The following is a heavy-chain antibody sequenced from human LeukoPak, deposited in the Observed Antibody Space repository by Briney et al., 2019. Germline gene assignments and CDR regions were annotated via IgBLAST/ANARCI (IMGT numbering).Heavy chain of an antibody. Sequence: PSETLSLTCAVYGGSFSGYYWSWIRQPPGKGLEWIGEINHSGSTNYNPSLKSRVTISVDTSKNQFSLKLSSVTAADTAVYYCAGGYYYGSGGWFDPWGQGTLVTVSS. CDR3: AGGYYYGSGGWFDP. V-gene: IGHV4-34*01. D-gene: IGHD3-10*01. CDR2: INHSGST. J-gene: IGHJ5*02. CDR1: GGSFSGYY.